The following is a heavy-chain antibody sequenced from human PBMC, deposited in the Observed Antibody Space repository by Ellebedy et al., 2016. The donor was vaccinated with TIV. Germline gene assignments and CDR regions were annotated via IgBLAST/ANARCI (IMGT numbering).Heavy chain of an antibody. CDR3: ARDGTLPSGTYETDAFDI. D-gene: IGHD1-26*01. CDR1: GSSINSGYY. V-gene: IGHV4-38-2*02. J-gene: IGHJ3*02. Sequence: SETLSLTXSVSGSSINSGYYWGWIRQPPGKGLEWIGSLSHSGTTYYNPSLRSRVAMSVDTSKNQFSLIMSSVTVADTAVYYCARDGTLPSGTYETDAFDIWGQGTVVTVSS. CDR2: LSHSGTT.